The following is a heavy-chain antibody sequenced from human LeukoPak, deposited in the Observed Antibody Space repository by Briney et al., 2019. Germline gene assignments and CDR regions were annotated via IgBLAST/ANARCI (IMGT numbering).Heavy chain of an antibody. CDR2: IYYSGST. J-gene: IGHJ4*02. CDR1: GGSISSYY. D-gene: IGHD3-10*01. CDR3: ARVTRGFGGFDY. Sequence: PSETLSLTCTVSGGSISSYYWSWIRQPPGKGLEWIGYIYYSGSTNYNPSLKSRVTISVDTSKNQFSLKLSSVTAADTAVYYCARVTRGFGGFDYWGQGTLVTVSS. V-gene: IGHV4-59*01.